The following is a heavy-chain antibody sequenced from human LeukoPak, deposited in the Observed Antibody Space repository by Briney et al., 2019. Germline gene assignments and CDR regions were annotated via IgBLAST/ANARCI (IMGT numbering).Heavy chain of an antibody. CDR1: GFTFSSYS. V-gene: IGHV3-21*04. D-gene: IGHD4-11*01. J-gene: IGHJ4*02. CDR2: ISSSSSYK. CDR3: ARGRGYSNYGSLDY. Sequence: GGSLKLSCAASGFTFSSYSMNWVRQAPGKGLEWVSSISSSSSYKYYADSVKGRFTISRDNAKNSLYLQMNSLRAEDTALYYCARGRGYSNYGSLDYWGQGTLVTVSS.